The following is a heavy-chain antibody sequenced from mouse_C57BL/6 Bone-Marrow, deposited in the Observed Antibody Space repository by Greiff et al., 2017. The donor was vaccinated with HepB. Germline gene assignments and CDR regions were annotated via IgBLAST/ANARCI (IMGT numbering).Heavy chain of an antibody. CDR2: ISSGSSTI. CDR1: GFTFSDYG. J-gene: IGHJ4*01. CDR3: ARFMDY. Sequence: EVKVVESGGGLVKPGGSLKLSCAASGFTFSDYGMHWVRQAPEKGLEWVAYISSGSSTIYYADKVKGRFTISRDNAKNTLFLQMTSLRSEDTAMYYCARFMDYWGQGTSVTVSS. V-gene: IGHV5-17*01.